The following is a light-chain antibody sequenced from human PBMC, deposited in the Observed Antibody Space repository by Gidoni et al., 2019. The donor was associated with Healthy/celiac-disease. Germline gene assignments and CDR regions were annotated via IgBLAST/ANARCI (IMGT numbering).Light chain of an antibody. CDR1: QSVSSN. Sequence: EIVMTQSPATLSVSPGERATLSCRASQSVSSNLAWYQQKPGQAPRLLIYGASIRATGIPARFSGSGSGTECTLTISSLQSEDFAVYYCQQYNNWPLYTFGQGTKLEIK. CDR2: GAS. J-gene: IGKJ2*01. V-gene: IGKV3D-15*01. CDR3: QQYNNWPLYT.